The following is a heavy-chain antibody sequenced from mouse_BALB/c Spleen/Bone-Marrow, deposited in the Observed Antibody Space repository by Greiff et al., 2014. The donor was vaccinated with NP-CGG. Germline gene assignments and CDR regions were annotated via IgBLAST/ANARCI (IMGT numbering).Heavy chain of an antibody. CDR2: IDPASGNI. Sequence: VQLQQSGTDLVKPGASVKLSCTASGFNIKDTYMHWVKRRPEQGLDWIGRIDPASGNIQYDPKFQGRAAITADTSSNTAYLQLSSLTSEDTAVYYCASLTGTFDYWGQGTPLTVSS. D-gene: IGHD4-1*01. CDR3: ASLTGTFDY. J-gene: IGHJ2*01. V-gene: IGHV14-3*02. CDR1: GFNIKDTY.